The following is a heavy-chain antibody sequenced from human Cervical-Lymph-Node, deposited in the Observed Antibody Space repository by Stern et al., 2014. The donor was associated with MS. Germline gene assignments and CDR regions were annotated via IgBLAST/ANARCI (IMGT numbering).Heavy chain of an antibody. V-gene: IGHV3-30*01. CDR3: ARGGAVATSDYYFDY. CDR1: GFTFSYHA. J-gene: IGHJ4*02. Sequence: VQLVESGGGVVKPGRSLRLSCAASGFTFSYHAMHWVRQAPGKGLAWVAVISYDRSDKNDADSVKGRFTISRDNSRNTLYLQMNSLRVDDTAVYYCARGGAVATSDYYFDYWGQGILVTVSS. CDR2: ISYDRSDK. D-gene: IGHD5-12*01.